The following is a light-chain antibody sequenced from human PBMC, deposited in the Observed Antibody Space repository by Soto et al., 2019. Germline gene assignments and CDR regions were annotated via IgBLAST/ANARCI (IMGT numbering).Light chain of an antibody. CDR2: SNN. CDR3: AAWDDSLSGRV. CDR1: SSNIGSNY. V-gene: IGLV1-47*02. J-gene: IGLJ3*02. Sequence: QSVLTQPPSASGTPGQRVTISCSGSSSNIGSNYVYWYQQLPGTAPKLLIYSNNQRPSGVPDRFSCSKSGTSASLAISGLLSEDEADYYCAAWDDSLSGRVFGGGTKLTVL.